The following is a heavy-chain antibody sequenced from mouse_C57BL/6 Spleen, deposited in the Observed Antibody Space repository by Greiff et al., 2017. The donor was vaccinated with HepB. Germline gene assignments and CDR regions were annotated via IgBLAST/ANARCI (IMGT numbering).Heavy chain of an antibody. CDR1: GYTFTSYW. CDR2: IHPSDSDT. V-gene: IGHV1-74*01. D-gene: IGHD3-2*02. CDR3: ARGGRTAQATGAY. Sequence: QVQLKQPGAELVKPGASVKVSCKASGYTFTSYWMHWVKQRPGQGLEWIGRIHPSDSDTNYNQKFKGKATLTVDKSSSTAYMQLSSLTSEDSAVYYCARGGRTAQATGAYWGQGTLVTVSA. J-gene: IGHJ3*01.